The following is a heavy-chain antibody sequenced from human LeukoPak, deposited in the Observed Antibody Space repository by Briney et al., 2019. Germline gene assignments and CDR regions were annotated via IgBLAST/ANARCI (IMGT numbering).Heavy chain of an antibody. J-gene: IGHJ4*02. CDR1: GGSISSSSYY. V-gene: IGHV4-39*07. CDR2: IYYSGTT. Sequence: SETLSLTCTVSGGSISSSSYYWGWIRQPPGKGLEWIGTIYYSGTTYYNPSLKSRVTISVDTSKNQFSLKLNSVTAADTAVYHCARAGGFNSPFAYWGRGTLVTVSS. D-gene: IGHD5-24*01. CDR3: ARAGGFNSPFAY.